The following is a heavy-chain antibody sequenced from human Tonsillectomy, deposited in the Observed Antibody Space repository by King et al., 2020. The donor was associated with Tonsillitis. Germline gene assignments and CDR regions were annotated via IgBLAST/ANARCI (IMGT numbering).Heavy chain of an antibody. Sequence: VQLQQWGAGLLKPSETLSLTCSVYGGSFSGYYWSWIRQPPGKGLEWIGEVHHSGSSNHNPSLKRRVTISADTSKNQFSLRLSPVTAADTAVYYCARGFYTKRTFDIWGQGTLVTVSS. CDR1: GGSFSGYY. J-gene: IGHJ3*02. CDR3: ARGFYTKRTFDI. D-gene: IGHD3-3*01. CDR2: VHHSGSS. V-gene: IGHV4-34*01.